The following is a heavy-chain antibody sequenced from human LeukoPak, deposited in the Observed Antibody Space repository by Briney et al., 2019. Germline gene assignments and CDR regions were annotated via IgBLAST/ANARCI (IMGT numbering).Heavy chain of an antibody. CDR2: IGTAGDT. V-gene: IGHV3-13*01. CDR1: GFTFSSYD. CDR3: ARGSYKYSGYDDPWIDY. J-gene: IGHJ4*02. Sequence: GGSLRLSCAASGFTFSSYDMHWVRQATGKGLEWVSAIGTAGDTYYPGSVKGRFTISRENAKNSLYLQMNSLRAGDTAVYYCARGSYKYSGYDDPWIDYWSQGTLVTVSS. D-gene: IGHD5-12*01.